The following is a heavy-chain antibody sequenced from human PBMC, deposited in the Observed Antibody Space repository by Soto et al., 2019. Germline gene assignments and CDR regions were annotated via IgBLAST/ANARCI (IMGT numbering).Heavy chain of an antibody. CDR3: ARGYYYDSSGYNYYYYYGMDV. D-gene: IGHD3-22*01. CDR1: GYTFTSYA. Sequence: AASVKVSCKASGYTFTSYAMHRVRQAPGQRLEWMGWINAGNGNTKYSQKFQGRVTITRDTSASTAYMELSSLRSEDTAVYYCARGYYYDSSGYNYYYYYGMDVWGQGTTVTVSS. CDR2: INAGNGNT. J-gene: IGHJ6*02. V-gene: IGHV1-3*01.